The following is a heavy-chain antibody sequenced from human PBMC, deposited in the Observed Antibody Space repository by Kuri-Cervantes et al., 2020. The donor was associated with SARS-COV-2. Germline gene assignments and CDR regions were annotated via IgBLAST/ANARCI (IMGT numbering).Heavy chain of an antibody. V-gene: IGHV4-39*01. D-gene: IGHD2-2*02. Sequence: SETLSLTCTVSGGSISSSSYYWGWIRQPPGKGLEWIGSIYYSGSTYYNPSLKSRVTISVDTSKNQFSLKLSSVTAADTAAYYCARLGVVPAAIQIDYWGQGTLVTVSS. CDR3: ARLGVVPAAIQIDY. CDR2: IYYSGST. CDR1: GGSISSSSYY. J-gene: IGHJ4*02.